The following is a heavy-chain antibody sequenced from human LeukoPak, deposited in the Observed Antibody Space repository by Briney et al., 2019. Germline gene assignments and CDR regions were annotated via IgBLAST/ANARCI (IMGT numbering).Heavy chain of an antibody. CDR2: IYSGGST. D-gene: IGHD3-9*01. V-gene: IGHV3-53*01. J-gene: IGHJ6*03. CDR3: ARDLSLRYFDWAAPGWTYYYYMDV. CDR1: GFTVSSNY. Sequence: GGSLRLSCAASGFTVSSNYMSWVHQAPGKGLEWVSVIYSGGSTYYADSVKGRFTISRDNSKNTLYLQMNSLRAEDTAVYYCARDLSLRYFDWAAPGWTYYYYMDVWGKGTMVTVSS.